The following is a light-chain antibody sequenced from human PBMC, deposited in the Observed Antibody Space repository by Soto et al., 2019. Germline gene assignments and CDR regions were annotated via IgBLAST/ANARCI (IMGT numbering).Light chain of an antibody. Sequence: DIVMTQSPLSLPVTPGEPASISCRSSQSLLHRNGHNYLDWYLQKPGQSPQLLIYLGSYRASGVPDRFSGSGSGTDFTLKISRVEAEDVGVYYCMQALQTSWTFGQGTKVEIK. CDR3: MQALQTSWT. CDR1: QSLLHRNGHNY. J-gene: IGKJ1*01. V-gene: IGKV2-28*01. CDR2: LGS.